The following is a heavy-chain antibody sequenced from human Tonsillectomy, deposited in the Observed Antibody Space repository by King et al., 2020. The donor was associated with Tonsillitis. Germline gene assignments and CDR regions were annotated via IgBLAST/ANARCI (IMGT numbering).Heavy chain of an antibody. J-gene: IGHJ4*02. Sequence: VQLVESGAEVKKPGASVRVSCKASGYTFSAFYVHWVRQAPGQGLEWMGWINPSTGNTKFAQNFQGRVAMTRDTSIITAYMELNRLTFDDTAVYFCARGRYSSCWYALLDYWGLGTLVTVSS. CDR2: INPSTGNT. D-gene: IGHD6-19*01. V-gene: IGHV1-2*02. CDR3: ARGRYSSCWYALLDY. CDR1: GYTFSAFY.